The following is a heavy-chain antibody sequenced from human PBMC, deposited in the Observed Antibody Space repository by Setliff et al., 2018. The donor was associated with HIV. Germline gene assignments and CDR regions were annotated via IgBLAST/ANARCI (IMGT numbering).Heavy chain of an antibody. D-gene: IGHD5-18*01. Sequence: PSETLSLSCAVSGFTFEDYGMSWVRQAPGKGLEWVSGINWNGGSSSYYIYYADSVKGRFTISRDNAKHTLFLQMNSLRAEETAVYYCASIELAAMVPVDYWGQGTLVTVSS. V-gene: IGHV3-20*04. CDR3: ASIELAAMVPVDY. J-gene: IGHJ4*02. CDR1: GFTFEDYG. CDR2: INWNGGSS.